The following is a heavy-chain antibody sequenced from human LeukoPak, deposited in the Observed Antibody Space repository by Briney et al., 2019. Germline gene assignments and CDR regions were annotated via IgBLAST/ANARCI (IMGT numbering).Heavy chain of an antibody. Sequence: PGGSLRLSCVASGFSFSDYYMSWIRQAPGKGLEWVSSISRGGNSKYSADSVKGRFTISRDNAKKSLDLQMDSLRAEDTAVYYCAKDQFLDSWGQGTLVTVSS. V-gene: IGHV3-11*01. J-gene: IGHJ4*02. CDR2: ISRGGNSK. CDR1: GFSFSDYY. CDR3: AKDQFLDS.